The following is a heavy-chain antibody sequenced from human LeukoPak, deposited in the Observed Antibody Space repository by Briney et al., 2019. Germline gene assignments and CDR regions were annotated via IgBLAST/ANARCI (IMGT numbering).Heavy chain of an antibody. Sequence: GGSLRLSCAASGFAFDTYTINWVRQAPGKGLEWVSGISWNSGSIGYADSVKGRFTISRDNAKNSLYLQMNSLRAEDTALYYCATSQGVTTDFDYWGQGTLVTVSS. D-gene: IGHD4-17*01. CDR3: ATSQGVTTDFDY. CDR2: ISWNSGSI. CDR1: GFAFDTYT. J-gene: IGHJ4*02. V-gene: IGHV3-9*01.